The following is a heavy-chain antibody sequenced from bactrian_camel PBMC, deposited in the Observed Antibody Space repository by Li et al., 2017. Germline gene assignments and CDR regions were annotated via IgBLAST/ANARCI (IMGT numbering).Heavy chain of an antibody. CDR3: TARLAARFSYDSCSGYYFPY. J-gene: IGHJ4*01. Sequence: FPLLSSGVSSVQSGGSLRLSCAASGYTFSSYWMYWVRQAPGKGLEWVSAINSPGGSTYDVDSVKGRFTISRDNAKNTLYLQMNSLKTEDTAMYYCTARLAARFSYDSCSGYYFPYWGQGTQVTVS. D-gene: IGHD2*01. CDR2: INSPGGST. CDR1: GYTFSSYW. V-gene: IGHV3S25*01.